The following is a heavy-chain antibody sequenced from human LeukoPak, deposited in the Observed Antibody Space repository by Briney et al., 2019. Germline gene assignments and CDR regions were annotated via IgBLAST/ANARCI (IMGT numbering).Heavy chain of an antibody. CDR2: IFYSGST. Sequence: SETLSLTCAVSGGSISSSNWWSWVRQPPGKGLEWIGEIFYSGSTNYNPSLKSRIIISVDKSKNQFSLKLSSVTAADTAVYYCARVGNIVVGDYYYMDVWGKGTTVTVSS. J-gene: IGHJ6*03. CDR1: GGSISSSNW. D-gene: IGHD2-2*01. CDR3: ARVGNIVVGDYYYMDV. V-gene: IGHV4-4*02.